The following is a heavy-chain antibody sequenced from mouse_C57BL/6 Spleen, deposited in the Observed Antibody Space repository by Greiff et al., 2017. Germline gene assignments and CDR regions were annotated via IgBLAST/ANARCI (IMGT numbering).Heavy chain of an antibody. Sequence: EVKVVESGGGLVKPGGSLKLSCAASGFTFSSYTMSWVRQTPEKRLEWVATISGGGGNTYYPDSVKGRFTISRDNAKNTLYLQMSSLRSEDTALYYCARLLGDYYAMDYWGQGTSVTVSS. CDR1: GFTFSSYT. J-gene: IGHJ4*01. D-gene: IGHD4-1*01. CDR2: ISGGGGNT. V-gene: IGHV5-9*01. CDR3: ARLLGDYYAMDY.